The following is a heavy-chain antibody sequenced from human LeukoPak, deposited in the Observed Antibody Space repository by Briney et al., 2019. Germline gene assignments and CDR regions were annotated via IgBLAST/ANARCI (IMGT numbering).Heavy chain of an antibody. CDR3: ARGYYDSSGFRFDY. V-gene: IGHV3-74*01. D-gene: IGHD3-22*01. CDR1: GFAFREYW. J-gene: IGHJ4*02. CDR2: INDGGTYT. Sequence: GGSLRLSCAASGFAFREYWMHWVRQTPGTGLMWVARINDGGTYTAYADSVKGRFTISRDNAKNSLYLQMNSLRAEDTAVYYCARGYYDSSGFRFDYWGQGTLVTVSS.